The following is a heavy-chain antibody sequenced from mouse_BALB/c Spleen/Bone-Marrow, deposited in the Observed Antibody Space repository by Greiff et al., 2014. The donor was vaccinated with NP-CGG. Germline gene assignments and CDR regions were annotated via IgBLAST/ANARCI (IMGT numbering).Heavy chain of an antibody. V-gene: IGHV5-17*02. CDR2: ISSGSSTI. J-gene: IGHJ2*01. CDR1: GFIFSSFG. Sequence: EVMLVESGGGLGQPGGSRKLSGEASGFIFSSFGMHGVRRAPGRGLGGSAYISSGSSTIYYADTVMGRFTISRDNPKNTLFLQMTSLRSEDTAMYYCARSGSSSGYFDYWGQGTTLTVSS. D-gene: IGHD1-1*01. CDR3: ARSGSSSGYFDY.